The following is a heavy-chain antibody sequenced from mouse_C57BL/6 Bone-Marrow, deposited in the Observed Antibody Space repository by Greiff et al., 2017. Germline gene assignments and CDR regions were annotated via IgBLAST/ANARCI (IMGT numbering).Heavy chain of an antibody. CDR3: ARDGGHWYFDV. V-gene: IGHV1-50*01. CDR2: IDPSDSYT. D-gene: IGHD2-3*01. J-gene: IGHJ1*03. Sequence: QVQLQQPGAELVKPGASVKLSCKASGYTFTSYWMQWVKQRPGQGLEWIGEIDPSDSYTNYTQKFKGKATLPVDTSASTAYMQLSSLTSEDSAVYYCARDGGHWYFDVWGTGTTVTVSS. CDR1: GYTFTSYW.